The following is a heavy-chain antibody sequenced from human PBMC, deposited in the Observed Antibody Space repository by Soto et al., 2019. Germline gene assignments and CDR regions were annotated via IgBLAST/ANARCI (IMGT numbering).Heavy chain of an antibody. J-gene: IGHJ4*02. V-gene: IGHV4-34*01. CDR2: INHSGST. CDR1: GGSFSGYY. D-gene: IGHD2-15*01. Sequence: SETLSLTCAVYGGSFSGYYWSWIRQPPGKGLEWIGEINHSGSTNYNPSLKSRVTISVDTSKNQFSLKLSSVTAADTAVYYCARFSADIVVVVAATRHVYYFDYWGQGTLVTVSS. CDR3: ARFSADIVVVVAATRHVYYFDY.